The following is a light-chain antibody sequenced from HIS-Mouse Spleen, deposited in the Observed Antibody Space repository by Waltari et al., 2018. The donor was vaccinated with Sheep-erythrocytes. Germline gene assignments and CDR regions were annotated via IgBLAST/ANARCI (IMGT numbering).Light chain of an antibody. CDR1: SSNIGNNY. CDR3: GTWDSSLGAGRV. Sequence: QSVLTQPPSVSAAPGQKVTISCSGSSSNIGNNYVSWYQQLPATAPKLLIYERIKRPSGIPDRFSGSMSGTSATLGITGLQTGDEADYYCGTWDSSLGAGRVFGGGTKLTVL. CDR2: ERI. J-gene: IGLJ3*02. V-gene: IGLV1-51*01.